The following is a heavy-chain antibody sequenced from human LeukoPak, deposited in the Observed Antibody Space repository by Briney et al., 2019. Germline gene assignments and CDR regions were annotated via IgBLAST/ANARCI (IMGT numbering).Heavy chain of an antibody. V-gene: IGHV2-70*11. J-gene: IGHJ4*02. CDR1: GFSLSTSGMC. CDR3: ARTTDSTIFGVVIPFDY. CDR2: IDWDDDK. Sequence: SGPTLVNPTQTLTLTCTFSGFSLSTSGMCVSWIRQPPGKALEWLARIDWDDDKYYSTSLKTRLTISKDTSKNQVVLTMTNMDPVDTATYYCARTTDSTIFGVVIPFDYWGQGTLVTVSS. D-gene: IGHD3-3*01.